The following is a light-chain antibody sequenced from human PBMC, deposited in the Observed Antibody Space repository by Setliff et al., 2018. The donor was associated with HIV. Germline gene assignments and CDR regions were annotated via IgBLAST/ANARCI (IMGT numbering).Light chain of an antibody. Sequence: QSALTQPASVSGSPGQSITISCTGTSSDVGGYSYVSWYQQHPGKAPKLIIYEVRNRPSGVSNRFSGSKSGNTASLTISGLHAEDEADYYCSSYAIANTLPFGTGTKVTVL. J-gene: IGLJ1*01. CDR3: SSYAIANTLP. CDR1: SSDVGGYSY. CDR2: EVR. V-gene: IGLV2-14*01.